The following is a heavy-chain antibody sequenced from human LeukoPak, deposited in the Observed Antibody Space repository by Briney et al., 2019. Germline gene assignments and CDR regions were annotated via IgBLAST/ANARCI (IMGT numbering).Heavy chain of an antibody. D-gene: IGHD4/OR15-4a*01. V-gene: IGHV3-30*03. CDR3: ARRAGAYSHPYDY. CDR1: GFTFSTYA. Sequence: GGSLRLSCAASGFTFSTYAMHWVRQAPGKGLEWVAAISYHGNDRYYADSVKGRFTISRDNSKNTLYLQMNSLRAEDSAVYYCARRAGAYSHPYDYWGQGTLVTVSS. J-gene: IGHJ4*02. CDR2: ISYHGNDR.